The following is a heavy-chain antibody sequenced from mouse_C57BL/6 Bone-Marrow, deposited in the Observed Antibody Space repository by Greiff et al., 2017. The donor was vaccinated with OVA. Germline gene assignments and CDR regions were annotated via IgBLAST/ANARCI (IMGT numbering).Heavy chain of an antibody. V-gene: IGHV1-61*01. J-gene: IGHJ3*01. CDR1: GYTFTSYW. CDR3: AREGLRRGWFAY. Sequence: QVQLQQPGAELVRPGSSVKLSCRASGYTFTSYWMDWVKQRPGQGLEWIGNIYPSDSETHYNQKFKDKATLTVDKSSSTAYMQLSSLTSEDSAVYYWAREGLRRGWFAYWGQGTLVTVSA. D-gene: IGHD2-4*01. CDR2: IYPSDSET.